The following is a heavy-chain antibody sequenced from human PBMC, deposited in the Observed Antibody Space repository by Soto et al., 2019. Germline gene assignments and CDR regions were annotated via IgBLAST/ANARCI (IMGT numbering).Heavy chain of an antibody. V-gene: IGHV3-72*01. CDR1: GFTFSDHY. CDR3: TRLYRTTVTSTPSHYMDV. Sequence: EVQLVESGGGLVQPGGSLRLSCAASGFTFSDHYMDWVRQAPGKGLEWVGRIRNKPNGYTSDYAASVKGRFTISRDDSRDSLYLQMNSLKTEDTAVYYCTRLYRTTVTSTPSHYMDVWGKGTTVSVSS. CDR2: IRNKPNGYTS. J-gene: IGHJ6*03. D-gene: IGHD4-17*01.